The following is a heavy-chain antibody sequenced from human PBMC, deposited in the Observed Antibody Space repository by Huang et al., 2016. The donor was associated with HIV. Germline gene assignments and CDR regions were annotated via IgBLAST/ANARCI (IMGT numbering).Heavy chain of an antibody. CDR2: IQYDGTKK. Sequence: QVQLVESGGGVVQPGGSLGLSCATAGFTFSSYGMHGVRQAQGLGLEWVAFIQYDGTKKYYADSVKGRFNITRDNSKNMLHLQMNNLRVEDTAAYFCAKVTLGFDYWGQGTWVTVSS. V-gene: IGHV3-30*02. J-gene: IGHJ4*02. D-gene: IGHD2-15*01. CDR1: GFTFSSYG. CDR3: AKVTLGFDY.